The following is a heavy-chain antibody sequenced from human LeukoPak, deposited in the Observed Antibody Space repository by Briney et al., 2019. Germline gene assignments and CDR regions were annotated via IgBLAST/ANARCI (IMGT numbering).Heavy chain of an antibody. CDR1: GYTLTELS. CDR3: ATGYTEYYYDSSGYSPGDY. J-gene: IGHJ4*02. CDR2: FDPEDGET. V-gene: IGHV1-24*01. D-gene: IGHD3-22*01. Sequence: ASVKVSCKVSGYTLTELSMHWVRQAPGKGLEWMGGFDPEDGETIYAQKFQGRVTMTEDTSTDTAYMELSSLRSEDTAVYYCATGYTEYYYDSSGYSPGDYWGQGTLVTVSS.